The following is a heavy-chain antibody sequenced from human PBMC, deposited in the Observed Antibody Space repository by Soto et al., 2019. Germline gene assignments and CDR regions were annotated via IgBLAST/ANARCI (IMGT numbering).Heavy chain of an antibody. V-gene: IGHV3-23*01. Sequence: RGSLRLSCAASGFPFSTYPMNWVRQVPGKGLEWVSGISGSGISTFYADSVKGRFTISRDNSKNTVYLQMNRLRAEDTALYYCVKLPVTTASYYYFGMDVWGQGTTVTVSS. J-gene: IGHJ6*02. CDR1: GFPFSTYP. CDR2: ISGSGIST. CDR3: VKLPVTTASYYYFGMDV. D-gene: IGHD4-4*01.